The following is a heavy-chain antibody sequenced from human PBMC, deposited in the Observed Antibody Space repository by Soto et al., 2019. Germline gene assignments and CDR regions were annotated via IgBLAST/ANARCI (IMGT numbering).Heavy chain of an antibody. Sequence: SETLSLTCAVYGGSFSGYYWSWIRQPPGKGLEWIGEINHSGSTNYNPSLKSRVTISVDTSKNQFSLKLSSVTAADTAVYYCARPYCSGGSCYYGLDAFDIWGQGTMVTVSS. CDR2: INHSGST. J-gene: IGHJ3*02. CDR3: ARPYCSGGSCYYGLDAFDI. V-gene: IGHV4-34*01. CDR1: GGSFSGYY. D-gene: IGHD2-15*01.